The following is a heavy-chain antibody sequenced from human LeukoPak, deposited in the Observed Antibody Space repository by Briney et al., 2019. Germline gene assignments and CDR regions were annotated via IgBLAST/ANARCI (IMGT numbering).Heavy chain of an antibody. V-gene: IGHV3-30*18. CDR2: ISYHGSAK. CDR1: GFTISSLG. CDR3: AKDWGSSGWYNYFDP. D-gene: IGHD6-19*01. Sequence: GGSLRLSCVVSGFTISSLGMHWVRQAPGKGLEWVAMISYHGSAKYYGDSVQGRFTISRDISENTLYLQMDSLRPEDTAIYYCAKDWGSSGWYNYFDPWGQGTLVTVSS. J-gene: IGHJ5*02.